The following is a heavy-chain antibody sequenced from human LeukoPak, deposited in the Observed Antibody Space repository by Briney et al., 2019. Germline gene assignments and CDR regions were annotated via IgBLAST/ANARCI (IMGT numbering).Heavy chain of an antibody. CDR1: GFTFSSYT. CDR2: ISGSGAST. V-gene: IGHV3-23*01. D-gene: IGHD2/OR15-2a*01. CDR3: ANRDYLGYFDY. J-gene: IGHJ4*02. Sequence: PGASLRLSCAASGFTFSSYTMTWVRQAPGKGLEWVSAISGSGASTYYADSVKGRCTSSRDNSEDSLYLQMISPGADDTAVYDCANRDYLGYFDYWGQGTLVTVSS.